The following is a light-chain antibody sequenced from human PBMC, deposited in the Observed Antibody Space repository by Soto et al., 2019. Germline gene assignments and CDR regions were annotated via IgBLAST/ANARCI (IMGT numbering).Light chain of an antibody. V-gene: IGKV3-15*01. J-gene: IGKJ2*01. CDR3: QQYSTWPPRYT. Sequence: EIVMTQSPATLSVPPGGRATLSCRASQSVSSYVAWYQQRPGQPARLLIYRASTRATGIPARFSGSGSGTEFSLTIMSLQSEDFAVYYCQQYSTWPPRYTFGQGTKLEI. CDR1: QSVSSY. CDR2: RAS.